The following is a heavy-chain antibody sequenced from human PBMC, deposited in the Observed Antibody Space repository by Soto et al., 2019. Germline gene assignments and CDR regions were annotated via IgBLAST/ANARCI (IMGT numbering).Heavy chain of an antibody. Sequence: QAGGSLRLSCAASGFTFSSYAMSWVRQAPGKGLDGVSAISGSGGRTYYADSVKGRFTISRDNSKNTLYLQMNSLRAEDTAVYYCAKDPRWVGQLWTYFDYWGQGTLVTVSS. CDR1: GFTFSSYA. CDR3: AKDPRWVGQLWTYFDY. V-gene: IGHV3-23*01. J-gene: IGHJ4*02. CDR2: ISGSGGRT. D-gene: IGHD5-18*01.